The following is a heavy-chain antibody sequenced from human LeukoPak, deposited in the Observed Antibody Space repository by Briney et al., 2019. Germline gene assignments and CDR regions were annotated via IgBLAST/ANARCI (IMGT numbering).Heavy chain of an antibody. Sequence: GGSLRLSCAASGFTFSSYLMHWVRRSPGKGLVWVSCISGDGSNRRYADSVKGRFTISRDNAKDTLYLQLDSLRVEDTAVYYCTGPGGGGSHMAFDPWGQGTLVTVSS. CDR3: TGPGGGGSHMAFDP. CDR2: ISGDGSNR. D-gene: IGHD2-15*01. CDR1: GFTFSSYL. J-gene: IGHJ5*02. V-gene: IGHV3-74*01.